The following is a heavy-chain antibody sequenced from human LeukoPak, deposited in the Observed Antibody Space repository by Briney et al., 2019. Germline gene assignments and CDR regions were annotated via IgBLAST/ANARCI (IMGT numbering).Heavy chain of an antibody. J-gene: IGHJ4*02. Sequence: ASVKVSCKASGYTFTSYDINWVRQATGQGLEWMGWMNPNSGNTGHAQKFQGRVTMTRNTSISTAYMELSSLRSEDTAVYYCVVVLYYFDYWGQGTLVTVSS. CDR2: MNPNSGNT. D-gene: IGHD2-15*01. V-gene: IGHV1-8*01. CDR1: GYTFTSYD. CDR3: VVVLYYFDY.